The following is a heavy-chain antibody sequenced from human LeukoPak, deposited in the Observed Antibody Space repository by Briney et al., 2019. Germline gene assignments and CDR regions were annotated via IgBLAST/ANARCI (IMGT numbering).Heavy chain of an antibody. D-gene: IGHD2-15*01. V-gene: IGHV4-34*01. Sequence: NTSKTLSLTCAVYGGSFSGYYWSWIRQPPGKGLEWIGEINHSGSTNYNPSLKSRVTISVDTSKNQFSLKLSSVTAADTAVYYCARGALEGYCSGGSCPFFDYWGQGTLVTVSS. CDR2: INHSGST. CDR1: GGSFSGYY. CDR3: ARGALEGYCSGGSCPFFDY. J-gene: IGHJ4*02.